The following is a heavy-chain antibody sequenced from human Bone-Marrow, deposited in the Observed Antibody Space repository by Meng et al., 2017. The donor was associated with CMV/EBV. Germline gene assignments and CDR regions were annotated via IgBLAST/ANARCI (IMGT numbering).Heavy chain of an antibody. J-gene: IGHJ4*02. CDR2: ISYDGSNQ. D-gene: IGHD3-22*01. Sequence: GESLKISCAASGFTFSRYSMLWVRQGPGKGLEWVAVISYDGSNQYYADSVRGRFTISRDDSKNTLYLQMNSLRAEDTAVYYCARDPSLSSFYYYFDLWGQGSLVTVPQ. CDR1: GFTFSRYS. V-gene: IGHV3-30*04. CDR3: ARDPSLSSFYYYFDL.